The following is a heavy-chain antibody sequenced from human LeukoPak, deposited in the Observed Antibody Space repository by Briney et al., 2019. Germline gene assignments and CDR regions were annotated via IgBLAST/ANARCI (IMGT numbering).Heavy chain of an antibody. CDR2: INHSGST. J-gene: IGHJ4*02. D-gene: IGHD4-17*01. V-gene: IGHV4-34*01. Sequence: SETLSLTCAVYGESFSGYYWSWIRQPPGKGLEWIGEINHSGSTNYNPSLKSRVTISVDTSKNQFSLKLSSVTAADTAVYYCARGSGGLRRFDYWGQGTLVTVSS. CDR1: GESFSGYY. CDR3: ARGSGGLRRFDY.